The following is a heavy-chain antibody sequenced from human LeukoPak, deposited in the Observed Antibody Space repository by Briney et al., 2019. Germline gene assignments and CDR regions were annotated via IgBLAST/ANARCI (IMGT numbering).Heavy chain of an antibody. CDR1: GYSISSGCY. J-gene: IGHJ4*02. CDR2: IYHSGST. CDR3: ARALGYCSSTSCYTPIDY. V-gene: IGHV4-38-2*01. D-gene: IGHD2-2*02. Sequence: SETLSLTCAVSGYSISSGCYWGWIRQPPGKGLEWIGSIYHSGSTYYNPSLKSRVTISVDTSKNQFSLKLSSVTAADTAVYYCARALGYCSSTSCYTPIDYWGQGTLVTVSS.